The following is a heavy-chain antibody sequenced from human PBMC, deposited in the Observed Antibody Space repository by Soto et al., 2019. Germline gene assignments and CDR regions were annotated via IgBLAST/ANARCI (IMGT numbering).Heavy chain of an antibody. D-gene: IGHD2-15*01. V-gene: IGHV1-3*01. CDR1: GYTFTSYG. J-gene: IGHJ4*02. Sequence: ASVKVSCKASGYTFTSYGIHWVRQAPGQRLEWMGWINAGNGNTKYSQKFQGRVAITRDTSASTAYMELSSLRSEDTAVYYCARDKPDCSGGSCYPLDYWGQGALVTFSS. CDR2: INAGNGNT. CDR3: ARDKPDCSGGSCYPLDY.